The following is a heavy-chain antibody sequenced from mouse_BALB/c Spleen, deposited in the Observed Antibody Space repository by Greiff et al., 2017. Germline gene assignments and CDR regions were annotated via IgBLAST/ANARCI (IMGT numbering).Heavy chain of an antibody. V-gene: IGHV5-6-5*01. J-gene: IGHJ2*01. CDR1: GFTFSSYA. CDR3: ARGPRYDRYYFDY. D-gene: IGHD2-14*01. Sequence: DVMLVESGGGLVKPGGSLKLSCAASGFTFSSYAMSWVRQTPEKRLEWVASISSGGSTYYPDSVKGRFTISRDNARNILYLQMSSLRSEDTAMYYCARGPRYDRYYFDYWGQGTTLTVSS. CDR2: ISSGGST.